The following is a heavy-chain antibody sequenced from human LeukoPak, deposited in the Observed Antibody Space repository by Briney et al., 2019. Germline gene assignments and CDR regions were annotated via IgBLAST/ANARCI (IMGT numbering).Heavy chain of an antibody. CDR3: ARVHNIDEP. CDR1: GFTFSYYW. D-gene: IGHD1-1*01. J-gene: IGHJ5*02. V-gene: IGHV3-74*01. Sequence: QPGGSLRLSCAASGFTFSYYWMHWVRQAPGKGLVWVSHINSDAGTTAYADSVRGRFTVSRDNAKNTLYLQMNSLRVEDTAMYYCARVHNIDEPWGQGTLVTVSS. CDR2: INSDAGTT.